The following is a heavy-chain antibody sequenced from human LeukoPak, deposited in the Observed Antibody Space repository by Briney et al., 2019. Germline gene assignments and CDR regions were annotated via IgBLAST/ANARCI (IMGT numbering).Heavy chain of an antibody. D-gene: IGHD2-15*01. CDR2: ISGGGGST. CDR3: AKDHRVGQLLLLP. J-gene: IGHJ5*02. Sequence: GGSLRLSCAASGFTFSSYAMTWVRQAPGMGLKWVSTISGGGGSTYYADSVKGRFTISRDNSKNTLYLQMNNLRAEDTAVYYCAKDHRVGQLLLLPWGQGTLVTVSS. CDR1: GFTFSSYA. V-gene: IGHV3-23*01.